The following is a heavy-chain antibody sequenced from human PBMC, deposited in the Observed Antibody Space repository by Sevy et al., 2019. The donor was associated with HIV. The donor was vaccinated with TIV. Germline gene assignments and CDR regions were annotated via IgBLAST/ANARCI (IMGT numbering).Heavy chain of an antibody. CDR3: ATSGGET. CDR2: IKQDGSEK. J-gene: IGHJ5*02. Sequence: GSLRLSCVASGFTFSSYWMNWIRQAPGKGLEWVANIKQDGSEKYYVDSVKGRFTISRDNAKNSLYLEMNTLRAEDTAVYYCATSGGETWGQGTLVTVSS. CDR1: GFTFSSYW. V-gene: IGHV3-7*01. D-gene: IGHD3-16*01.